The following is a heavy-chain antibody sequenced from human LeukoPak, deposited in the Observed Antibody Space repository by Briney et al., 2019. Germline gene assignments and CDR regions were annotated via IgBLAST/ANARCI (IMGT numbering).Heavy chain of an antibody. V-gene: IGHV1-46*01. CDR1: GYTFTSNY. CDR3: ARDQEGFDY. Sequence: ASVQVSCKASGYTFTSNYIHWVRQAPGQGLEWMGMIYPRDGSTSYAQKFQGRVTVTRDTSTSTVHMELSGLSSEDTAVYYCARDQEGFDYWGQGTLVTVSS. J-gene: IGHJ4*02. CDR2: IYPRDGST.